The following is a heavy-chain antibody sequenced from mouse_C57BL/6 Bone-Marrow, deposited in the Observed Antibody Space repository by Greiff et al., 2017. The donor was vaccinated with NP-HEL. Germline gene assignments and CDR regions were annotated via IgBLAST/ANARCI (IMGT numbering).Heavy chain of an antibody. V-gene: IGHV1-64*01. CDR3: AYHYYGSWDFDY. J-gene: IGHJ2*01. D-gene: IGHD1-1*01. CDR1: GYTFTSYW. Sequence: QVQLQQPGAELVKPGASVKLSCKASGYTFTSYWMHWVKQRPGQGLEWIGMIHPNSGSTNYNEKFKSKATLTVDKSSSRAYMPLSSLTSEDSAVYYCAYHYYGSWDFDYWGQGTTLTVSS. CDR2: IHPNSGST.